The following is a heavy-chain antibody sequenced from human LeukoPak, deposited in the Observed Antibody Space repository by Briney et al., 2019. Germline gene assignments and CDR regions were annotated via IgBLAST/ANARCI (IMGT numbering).Heavy chain of an antibody. CDR3: VRDVGQLRSDY. J-gene: IGHJ4*02. V-gene: IGHV4-38-2*02. D-gene: IGHD2-2*01. CDR2: ISHSGNT. CDR1: GYSISNDYF. Sequence: SETLSLTCVVSGYSISNDYFWGWIRQVPGKGLEWIGTISHSGNTYYKPSLKSRVTISLDTSKNQFFLKLSSVTAADTAVYYCVRDVGQLRSDYWGQGTLVTVSS.